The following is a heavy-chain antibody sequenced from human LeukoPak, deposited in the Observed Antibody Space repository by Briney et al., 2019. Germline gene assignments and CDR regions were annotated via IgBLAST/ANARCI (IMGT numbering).Heavy chain of an antibody. CDR1: GVSISSGGFY. CDR3: STSDDSRGYXXSFDP. D-gene: IGHD3-22*01. V-gene: IGHV4-31*03. CDR2: IYYTGTT. Sequence: KASETLSLTCSVSGVSISSGGFYWSWLRQLPGKGLEWIGYIYYTGTTYYNPSLRTRVIISVDTSKNQFSLKVYSVTASDTAVYFCSTSDDSRGYXXSFDPWGQGTLVTVSS. J-gene: IGHJ5*02.